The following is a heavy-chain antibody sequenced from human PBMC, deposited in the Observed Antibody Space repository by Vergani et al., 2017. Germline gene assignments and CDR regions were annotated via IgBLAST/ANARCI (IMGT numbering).Heavy chain of an antibody. J-gene: IGHJ4*02. CDR2: IYYSGST. D-gene: IGHD6-13*01. CDR1: GGSISSSSYY. CDR3: ARTAIAAAGIIDY. Sequence: QLQLQESGPGLVKPSETLSLTCTVSGGSISSSSYYWGWIRQPPGKGLGWIGSIYYSGSTYYNPSLKSRVTISVDTSKNQFSLKLSSVTAADTAVYYCARTAIAAAGIIDYWGQGTLVTVSS. V-gene: IGHV4-39*01.